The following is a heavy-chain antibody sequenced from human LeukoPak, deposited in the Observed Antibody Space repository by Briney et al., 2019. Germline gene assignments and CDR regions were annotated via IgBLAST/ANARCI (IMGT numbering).Heavy chain of an antibody. D-gene: IGHD2-2*01. CDR1: GGSLSRDY. V-gene: IGHV4-59*01. Sequence: PSETLSLTCTVSGGSLSRDYWSWIRQSPGKGLEWIGCIYYNGRTNYSPYFASRVTMSLDTSKNQFSLRLNSATAADTAVYYCARDRPGGSSFDYWGQGTLVTVSS. CDR3: ARDRPGGSSFDY. J-gene: IGHJ4*02. CDR2: IYYNGRT.